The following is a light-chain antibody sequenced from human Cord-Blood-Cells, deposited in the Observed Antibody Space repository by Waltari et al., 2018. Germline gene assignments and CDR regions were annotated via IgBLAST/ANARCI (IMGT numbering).Light chain of an antibody. V-gene: IGLV1-44*01. CDR3: AAWDDSLNGYV. J-gene: IGLJ1*01. Sequence: QSVLTQPPSASGTRGQRVTISCSGSSSHIGSTTVNWYQQLPGTAPKLLIYSNSQRPSGGPARFAGSKSGTSASLAISGLQSEDEADYYCAAWDDSLNGYVFGTGTKVTVL. CDR1: SSHIGSTT. CDR2: SNS.